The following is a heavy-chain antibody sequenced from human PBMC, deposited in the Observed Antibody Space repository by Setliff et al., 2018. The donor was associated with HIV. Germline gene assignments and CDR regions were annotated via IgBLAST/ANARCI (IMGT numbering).Heavy chain of an antibody. CDR2: IRYDGTTD. Sequence: PGGSLRLSCASSGFTFSSFDMHWVRQAPGKGLEWVAGIRYDGTTDVYADSVKGRFTSSRDNSKNTLYLQMNSLRTEDTAVYYCARVFSSSWYGIDCWGQGTLVTVSS. J-gene: IGHJ4*02. V-gene: IGHV3-30*02. D-gene: IGHD6-13*01. CDR1: GFTFSSFD. CDR3: ARVFSSSWYGIDC.